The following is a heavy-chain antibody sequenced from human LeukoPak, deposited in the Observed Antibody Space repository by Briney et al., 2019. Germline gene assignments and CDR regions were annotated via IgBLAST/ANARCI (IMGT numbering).Heavy chain of an antibody. CDR2: IHPGDSDT. CDR3: ARQGSSFDY. Sequence: ESLKISCKASGYTFTTYWIGWVRQVPGKGLEWMGIIHPGDSDTTYSPSFQGQVTISADKSINTAYLQWSSLKASDTAIYYCARQGSSFDYWGQGTLVSVSS. J-gene: IGHJ4*02. V-gene: IGHV5-51*01. CDR1: GYTFTTYW. D-gene: IGHD6-13*01.